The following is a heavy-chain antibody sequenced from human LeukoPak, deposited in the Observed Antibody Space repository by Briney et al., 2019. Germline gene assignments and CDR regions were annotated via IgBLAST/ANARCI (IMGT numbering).Heavy chain of an antibody. J-gene: IGHJ5*02. V-gene: IGHV4-59*01. CDR3: ARGNWNYASFWFDP. CDR2: ISYSGST. CDR1: GGSISSYY. Sequence: SETLSLTCTVSGGSISSYYWSWIRQPPGKGLEWIGYISYSGSTNYNPSLKSRVSITLETSKNQFSLKLSSVTAADTAVYYCARGNWNYASFWFDPWGQGTLVTVSS. D-gene: IGHD1-7*01.